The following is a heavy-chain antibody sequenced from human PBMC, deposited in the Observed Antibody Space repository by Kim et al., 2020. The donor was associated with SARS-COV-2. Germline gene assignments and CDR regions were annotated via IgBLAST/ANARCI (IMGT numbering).Heavy chain of an antibody. V-gene: IGHV3-21*01. D-gene: IGHD6-6*01. CDR3: ASSGSSSSYGWVKY. Sequence: ADSVKGRFTISRDNAKNSLYLQMNSLRAEDTAVYYCASSGSSSSYGWVKYWGQGTLVTVSS. J-gene: IGHJ4*02.